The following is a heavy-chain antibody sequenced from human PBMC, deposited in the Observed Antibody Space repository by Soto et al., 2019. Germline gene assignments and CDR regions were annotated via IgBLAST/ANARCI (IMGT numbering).Heavy chain of an antibody. V-gene: IGHV4-39*01. Sequence: PSETLSLTCSVSGDSISNSRFYWAWIRQPPGEGLEWIGSIYHTGNAYYNPSLKSRVTISVDTSKNQFSLKLTSVTAADVALYYCARDFFDSSDYTTNWFDPWGQGTLVTVS. J-gene: IGHJ5*02. D-gene: IGHD3-22*01. CDR2: IYHTGNA. CDR3: ARDFFDSSDYTTNWFDP. CDR1: GDSISNSRFY.